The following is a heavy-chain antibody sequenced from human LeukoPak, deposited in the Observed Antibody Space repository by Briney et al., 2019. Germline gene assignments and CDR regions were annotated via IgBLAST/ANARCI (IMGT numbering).Heavy chain of an antibody. CDR1: GGSISSGDYY. CDR2: IYYSGST. Sequence: SQTLSLTCTVSGGSISSGDYYWSWIRQPPGKGLEWIGYIYYSGSTYYNPSLKSRVTISVDTSKNQFSLKLSSVTAADTAVYYCARDLVRGVASSFDYWGQGTLVTVSS. J-gene: IGHJ4*02. CDR3: ARDLVRGVASSFDY. D-gene: IGHD3-10*01. V-gene: IGHV4-30-4*08.